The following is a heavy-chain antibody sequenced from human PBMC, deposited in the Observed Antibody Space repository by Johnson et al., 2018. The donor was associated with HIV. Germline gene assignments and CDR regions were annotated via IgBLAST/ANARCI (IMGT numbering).Heavy chain of an antibody. J-gene: IGHJ3*02. D-gene: IGHD4-17*01. CDR3: ASSFDYGDAFDI. V-gene: IGHV3-66*01. CDR1: GFTVSSNY. CDR2: IYSGGST. Sequence: VQLLESGGGLVQPGGSLRLSCAASGFTVSSNYMSWVRQAPGKGLEWVPVIYSGGSTYYADSVKGRFTIPRDNSKNTLYLQMNSLRAEDTAVYYCASSFDYGDAFDIWGQGTMVTVSS.